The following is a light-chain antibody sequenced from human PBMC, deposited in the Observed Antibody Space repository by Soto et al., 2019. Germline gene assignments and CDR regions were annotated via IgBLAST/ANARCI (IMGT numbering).Light chain of an antibody. J-gene: IGKJ5*01. V-gene: IGKV1-39*01. CDR3: QQTYMTPIT. CDR1: QSISSY. CDR2: SAS. Sequence: LLTQSPSSLSSAVGYRFTITCRASQSISSYLNWYQQKPGRAPKLLIYSASSLQSGIPSRFSGSGSGTGFTDFTLTISSLQPEDFATYYCQQTYMTPITFGQGTRLEIK.